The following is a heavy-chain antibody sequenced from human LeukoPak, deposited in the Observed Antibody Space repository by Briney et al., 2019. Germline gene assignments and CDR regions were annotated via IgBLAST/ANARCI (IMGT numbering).Heavy chain of an antibody. CDR1: GFTFSSYA. Sequence: GGSLRLSCAASGFTFSSYAMHWVRQAPGKGLEWVAVISYDGSNKYYADSVKGRFTISRDNSKNTLYLQMNSLRAEDTAVYYCAARYSRWLDYFDYWGQGTLVTVSS. CDR3: AARYSRWLDYFDY. J-gene: IGHJ4*02. D-gene: IGHD4-23*01. V-gene: IGHV3-30-3*01. CDR2: ISYDGSNK.